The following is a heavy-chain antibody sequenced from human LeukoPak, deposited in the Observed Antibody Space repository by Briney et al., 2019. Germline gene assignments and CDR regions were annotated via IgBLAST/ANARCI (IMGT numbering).Heavy chain of an antibody. CDR3: ARTEVVAATITHFDY. V-gene: IGHV4-31*03. J-gene: IGHJ4*02. D-gene: IGHD2-15*01. CDR1: GGSISSGGYY. Sequence: SETLSLTCTVSGGSISSGGYYWSWIRQHPGKGLEWIGYIYYSGSTSYNPSLKSRVTISVDTSKNQFSLKLSSVTPADTAVYYCARTEVVAATITHFDYWGQGTLVTVSP. CDR2: IYYSGST.